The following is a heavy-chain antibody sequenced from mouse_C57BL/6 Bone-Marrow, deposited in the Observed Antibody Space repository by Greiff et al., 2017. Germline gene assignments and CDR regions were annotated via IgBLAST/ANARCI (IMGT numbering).Heavy chain of an antibody. V-gene: IGHV14-2*01. D-gene: IGHD1-1*01. CDR3: ARGYYGSSYVAWFAY. J-gene: IGHJ3*01. Sequence: EVQLQQSGAELVKPGASVTLSCTASGFNIKDYYMHWVKQRTEQGLEWIGRIDPEAGGTTYAPKFQGKATITADTSSNTAYLQLSSLTSEDTAVYYCARGYYGSSYVAWFAYWGQGTLVTVSA. CDR2: IDPEAGGT. CDR1: GFNIKDYY.